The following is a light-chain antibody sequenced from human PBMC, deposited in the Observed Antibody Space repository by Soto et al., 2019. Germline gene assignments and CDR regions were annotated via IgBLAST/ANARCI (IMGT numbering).Light chain of an antibody. Sequence: DIFMTHSPYSFXXAPXXLSXXNHNSXXXVLSSSDSKNYLAWYQQKPGQPPKVLFYWASTRESGVPDRFSGSGSGTDFTLTISSLQAEDVAVYYCQQHYSSPITFGQGTRLEIK. CDR2: WAS. CDR1: XXVLSSSDSKNY. V-gene: IGKV4-1*01. J-gene: IGKJ5*01. CDR3: QQHYSSPIT.